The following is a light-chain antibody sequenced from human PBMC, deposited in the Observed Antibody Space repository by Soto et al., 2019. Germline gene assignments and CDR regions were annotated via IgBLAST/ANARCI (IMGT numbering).Light chain of an antibody. V-gene: IGLV2-14*03. CDR3: SSFTTSSHVL. J-gene: IGLJ2*01. CDR2: DVS. CDR1: SSDVGAYNS. Sequence: QSALTQPASVSGSPGQSITISCTGTSSDVGAYNSVSWYQQHPGKAPKLMIYDVSNRPSRVSNRFSGSKSGNTLSLTISGLQAEDEADYYCSSFTTSSHVLFGGGTKLTVL.